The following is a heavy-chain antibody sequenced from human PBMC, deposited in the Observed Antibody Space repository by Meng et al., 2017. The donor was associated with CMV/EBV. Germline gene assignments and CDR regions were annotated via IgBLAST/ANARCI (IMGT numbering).Heavy chain of an antibody. V-gene: IGHV3-20*04. CDR2: INWNGGST. CDR1: GFTFDDYG. D-gene: IGHD4-17*01. J-gene: IGHJ4*02. Sequence: GESLKISCAASGFTFDDYGMSWVRQAPGKGPEWVSGINWNGGSTGYADSVKGRFTISRDNAKNSLYLQMNSLRAEDTALYYCARGRTTVTTQTGNDYWGQGTLVTVSS. CDR3: ARGRTTVTTQTGNDY.